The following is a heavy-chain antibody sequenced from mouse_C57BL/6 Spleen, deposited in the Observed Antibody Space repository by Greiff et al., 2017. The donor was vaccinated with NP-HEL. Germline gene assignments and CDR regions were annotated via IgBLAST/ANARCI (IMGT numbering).Heavy chain of an antibody. V-gene: IGHV1-59*01. CDR3: ARRGFITTAVGYFDV. D-gene: IGHD1-1*01. Sequence: QVQLQQPGAELVRPGTSVKLSCKASGYTFTSYWMHWVKQRPGQGLEWIGVIDPSDSYTNYNQKFKGKATLTVDTSSSTAYLQLSSLTSEDSAVYYCARRGFITTAVGYFDVWGTGTTVTVSS. CDR2: IDPSDSYT. J-gene: IGHJ1*03. CDR1: GYTFTSYW.